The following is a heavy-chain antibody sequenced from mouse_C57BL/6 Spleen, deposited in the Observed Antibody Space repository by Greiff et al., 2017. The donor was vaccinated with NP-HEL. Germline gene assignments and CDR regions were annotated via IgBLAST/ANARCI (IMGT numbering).Heavy chain of an antibody. Sequence: QVQLQQSGAELVRPGASVTLSCKASGYTFTDYEMHWVKQTPVHGLEWIGAIDPETGGTAYNQKFKGKALLTAEKSSSTAYMELRSLTSEDSAVDYCTRSLLGYFDYWGQGTTLTVSS. CDR2: IDPETGGT. CDR1: GYTFTDYE. V-gene: IGHV1-15*01. D-gene: IGHD2-10*01. J-gene: IGHJ2*01. CDR3: TRSLLGYFDY.